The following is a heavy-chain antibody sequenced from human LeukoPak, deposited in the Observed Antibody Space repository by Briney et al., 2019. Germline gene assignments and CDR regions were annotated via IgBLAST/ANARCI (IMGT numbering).Heavy chain of an antibody. CDR3: ASGLAVVGATTSPFDY. CDR1: GFTFSSYA. Sequence: PGRYLRLSCAASGFTFSSYAMHWVRQAPGKGLEWAAVISYDGSNKYYADSVKGRFTISRDNSKNTLYLQMNSLRAEDTAVYYCASGLAVVGATTSPFDYWGQGTLVTVSS. J-gene: IGHJ4*02. V-gene: IGHV3-30*07. D-gene: IGHD1-26*01. CDR2: ISYDGSNK.